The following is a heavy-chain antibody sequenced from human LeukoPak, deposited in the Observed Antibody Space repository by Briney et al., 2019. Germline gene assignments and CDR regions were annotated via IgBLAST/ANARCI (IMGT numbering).Heavy chain of an antibody. V-gene: IGHV4-39*01. CDR3: ARVGKGQLGYYFDY. CDR2: IYYSGST. Sequence: KASETLSLTCTVSGGSISSSSYYWGWIRQPPGKGLEWIGSIYYSGSTYYNPSLKSRVTISVDTSKNQFSLKPSSVTAADTAVYYCARVGKGQLGYYFDYWGQGTLVTVSS. D-gene: IGHD6-6*01. J-gene: IGHJ4*02. CDR1: GGSISSSSYY.